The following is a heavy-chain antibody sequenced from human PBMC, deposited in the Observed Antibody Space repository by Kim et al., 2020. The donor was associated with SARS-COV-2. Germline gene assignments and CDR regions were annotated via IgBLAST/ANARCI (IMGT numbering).Heavy chain of an antibody. CDR2: IIPILGIA. V-gene: IGHV1-69*04. J-gene: IGHJ4*02. D-gene: IGHD5-12*01. CDR1: GGTFSSYA. Sequence: SVKVSCKASGGTFSSYAISWVRQAPGQGLEWMGRIIPILGIANYAQKFQGRVTITADKSTSTAYMELSSLRSEDTAVYYCARDLEMATIETFDYWGQGTLVTVSS. CDR3: ARDLEMATIETFDY.